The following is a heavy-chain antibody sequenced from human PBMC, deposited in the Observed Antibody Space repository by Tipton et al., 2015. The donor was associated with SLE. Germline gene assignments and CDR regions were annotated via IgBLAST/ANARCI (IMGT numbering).Heavy chain of an antibody. CDR2: IYYSGST. V-gene: IGHV4-39*07. CDR3: ARGGDPDYFDY. J-gene: IGHJ4*02. Sequence: TLSLTCTVSGGSISSSSYYWGWIRQPPGKGLEWIANIYYSGSTFYNPSLKSRVSISVDTSKNQFSLKLSSVTAADTAVYYCARGGDPDYFDYWGQGALVSVSS. D-gene: IGHD3-16*01. CDR1: GGSISSSSYY.